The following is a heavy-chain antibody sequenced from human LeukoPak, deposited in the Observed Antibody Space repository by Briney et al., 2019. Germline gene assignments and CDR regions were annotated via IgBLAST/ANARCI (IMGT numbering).Heavy chain of an antibody. CDR2: INHSGST. CDR3: ARDTGMEGPTRGISFDY. Sequence: SETLSLTCAVYGGSFSGYYWSWIRQPPGKGLEWIGEINHSGSTNYNPSLQTRLSMSVDTSKNQFSLKLTSLTAADTAVYYCARDTGMEGPTRGISFDYWGQGTLVTVSS. V-gene: IGHV4-34*01. CDR1: GGSFSGYY. D-gene: IGHD1-26*01. J-gene: IGHJ4*02.